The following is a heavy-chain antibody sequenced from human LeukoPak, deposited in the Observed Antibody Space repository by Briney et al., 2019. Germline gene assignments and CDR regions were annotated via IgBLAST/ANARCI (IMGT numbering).Heavy chain of an antibody. V-gene: IGHV1-2*02. CDR1: GYTFTGYY. CDR3: ARLSGDYYFDY. CDR2: INPNSGGT. Sequence: GPSVKVSCKASGYTFTGYYMQWVRQAPGQGLEWMGWINPNSGGTNYAQKFQGRVTMNRDTPISTAYMELSRLRSDDTAVYYCARLSGDYYFDYWGQGTLVTVSS. J-gene: IGHJ4*02. D-gene: IGHD7-27*01.